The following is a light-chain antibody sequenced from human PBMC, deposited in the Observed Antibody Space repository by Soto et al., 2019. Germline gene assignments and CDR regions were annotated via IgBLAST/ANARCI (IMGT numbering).Light chain of an antibody. CDR1: SSDVGGYNY. J-gene: IGLJ2*01. V-gene: IGLV2-11*01. CDR2: DVS. CDR3: CSYAGSYTPW. Sequence: QSALTQPRSVSGSPGQSVTISCTGTSSDVGGYNYVSWYQQHPGKAPKLMIYDVSKRPSGVPDRFSGSKSGNTASLTISGLQAEDEADYYCCSYAGSYTPWIGGGTKLTVL.